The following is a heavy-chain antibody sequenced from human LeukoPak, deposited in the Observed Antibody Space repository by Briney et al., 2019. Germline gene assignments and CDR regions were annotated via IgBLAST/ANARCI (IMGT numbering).Heavy chain of an antibody. V-gene: IGHV4-30-4*07. CDR3: ARGGYFDAFDI. CDR1: GVFISSGGYF. Sequence: SQTLSLTCAVSGVFISSGGYFWRWLRQPPGKGLEWIGSIYYSGSTYYPPSLKSRVTISVDTSKNQFSLKLSSVTAADTAVYYCARGGYFDAFDIWGQRTMVTVSS. CDR2: IYYSGST. D-gene: IGHD1-26*01. J-gene: IGHJ3*02.